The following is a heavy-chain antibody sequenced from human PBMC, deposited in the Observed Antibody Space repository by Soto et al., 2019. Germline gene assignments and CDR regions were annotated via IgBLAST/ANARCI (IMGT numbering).Heavy chain of an antibody. CDR3: TTELDYGDYKVEIAY. V-gene: IGHV3-30-3*01. D-gene: IGHD4-17*01. J-gene: IGHJ4*02. CDR1: GFTFSSYA. CDR2: ISYDGSNK. Sequence: GGSLRLSCAASGFTFSSYAMHWVRQAPGKGLEWVAVISYDGSNKYYADSVKGRFTISRDNSKNTLYLQMNSLRAEDTAVYYCTTELDYGDYKVEIAYWGQGTLVPVSS.